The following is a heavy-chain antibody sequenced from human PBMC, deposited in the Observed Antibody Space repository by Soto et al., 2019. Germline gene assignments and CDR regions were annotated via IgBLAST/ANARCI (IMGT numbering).Heavy chain of an antibody. V-gene: IGHV4-4*07. J-gene: IGHJ4*02. CDR1: GAYISDFS. Sequence: PSETLSLTCTVSGAYISDFSWSWIRQPAGKGLEWIGRITVNGNTQYNPSFRSRVTMSMDTSKNQFSLKLSSVTAADTAVYYCASSYSSSSGLDYWGQGTLVTVSS. D-gene: IGHD6-6*01. CDR2: ITVNGNT. CDR3: ASSYSSSSGLDY.